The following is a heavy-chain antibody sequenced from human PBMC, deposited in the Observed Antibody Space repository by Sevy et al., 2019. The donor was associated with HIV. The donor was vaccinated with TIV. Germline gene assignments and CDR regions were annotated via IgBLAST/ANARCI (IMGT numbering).Heavy chain of an antibody. Sequence: GGSPRLSCAASGFTFSSYAMYWVRQAPGKGLEWVAVISYDGSNKYYADSVKGRFTISRDNSKNTLYLQMNSLRAEDTAVYYCARDPEYSGSYSGLDYWGQGTLVTVSS. V-gene: IGHV3-30-3*01. D-gene: IGHD1-26*01. CDR2: ISYDGSNK. CDR3: ARDPEYSGSYSGLDY. J-gene: IGHJ4*02. CDR1: GFTFSSYA.